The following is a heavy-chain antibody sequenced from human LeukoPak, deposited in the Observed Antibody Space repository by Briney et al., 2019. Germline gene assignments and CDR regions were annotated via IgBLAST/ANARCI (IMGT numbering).Heavy chain of an antibody. CDR2: ISYDGSNK. V-gene: IGHV3-30*03. J-gene: IGHJ3*02. Sequence: SGGSLRLSCAASGFTFSSYGMHWVRQAPGKGLEWVAVISYDGSNKYYADSVKGRFTISRDNSKNTLYLQMNSLRAEDTAVYYCATGGYSSSDDAFDIWGQGTMVTVSS. CDR3: ATGGYSSSDDAFDI. D-gene: IGHD6-13*01. CDR1: GFTFSSYG.